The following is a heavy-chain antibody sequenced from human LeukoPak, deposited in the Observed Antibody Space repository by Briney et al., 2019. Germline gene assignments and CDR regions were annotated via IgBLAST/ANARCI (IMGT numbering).Heavy chain of an antibody. CDR2: ISGSGGTT. Sequence: GGSLRLSCAPSGFTFSNYAMNGVRQAPGKGLEGVSGISGSGGTTYYADSVQLRFTVYRDNSKTTLYLQMNSLRAEDTAVYYCAKGQGDCSSSPSCREWGQGTLVTVSS. CDR1: GFTFSNYA. J-gene: IGHJ4*02. CDR3: AKGQGDCSSSPSCRE. V-gene: IGHV3-23*01. D-gene: IGHD2-2*01.